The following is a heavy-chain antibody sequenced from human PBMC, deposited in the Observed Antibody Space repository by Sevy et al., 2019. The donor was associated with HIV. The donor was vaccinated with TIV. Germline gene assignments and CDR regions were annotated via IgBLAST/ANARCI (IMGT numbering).Heavy chain of an antibody. CDR2: IIPIFGTA. J-gene: IGHJ6*02. Sequence: ASVKVSCKASGGTFSSYAISWVRQAPGQGLEWMGGIIPIFGTANYAQKFHGRVTITADESTSTAYMELSSLRSEDTAVYYCARPQSGGSYYSYYGMDVWGQGTTVTVSS. CDR3: ARPQSGGSYYSYYGMDV. CDR1: GGTFSSYA. V-gene: IGHV1-69*13. D-gene: IGHD1-26*01.